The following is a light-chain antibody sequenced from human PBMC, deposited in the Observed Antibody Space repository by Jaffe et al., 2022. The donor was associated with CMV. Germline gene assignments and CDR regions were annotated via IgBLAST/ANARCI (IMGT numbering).Light chain of an antibody. CDR2: GAS. J-gene: IGKJ1*01. CDR1: QGISNY. CDR3: LQRYSYPRT. V-gene: IGKV1-17*03. Sequence: DIQMTQSPSAMSASVGDRVTITCRASQGISNYVVWFQQKPGKVPKCLIYGASRLQSGVPSRFSGGGSGTEFTLTISSLQPEDFATYYCLQRYSYPRTFGQGTKVEFK.